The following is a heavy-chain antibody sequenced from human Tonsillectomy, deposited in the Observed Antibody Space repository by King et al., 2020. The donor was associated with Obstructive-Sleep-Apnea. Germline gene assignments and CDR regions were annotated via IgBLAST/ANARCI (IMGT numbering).Heavy chain of an antibody. D-gene: IGHD4-11*01. CDR3: ARYSYSNYPSLDY. Sequence: PLQESGPGLVKPSQTLSLTCTVSGGSISSGGYYWSWIRQHPGKGLEWIGYIYYSGSTYYNPSLKSRVTISVDTSKNQFSLKLSSVTAADTAVYYCARYSYSNYPSLDYWGQGTLVTVSS. CDR2: IYYSGST. CDR1: GGSISSGGYY. V-gene: IGHV4-31*03. J-gene: IGHJ4*02.